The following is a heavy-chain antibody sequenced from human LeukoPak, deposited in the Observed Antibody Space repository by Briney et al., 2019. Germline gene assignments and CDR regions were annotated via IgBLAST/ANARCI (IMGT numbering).Heavy chain of an antibody. CDR1: GFTVSSNY. D-gene: IGHD3/OR15-3a*01. CDR2: IYSGGST. J-gene: IGHJ4*02. CDR3: ARDLVGLVNLEHYFDY. Sequence: PGGSLRLSCAASGFTVSSNYMSWVRQAPGKGLEWVSVIYSGGSTYYADSVKGRFTISRDNSKNTLYLQMNSLRAEDTAVYYCARDLVGLVNLEHYFDYWGQGTLVTVSS. V-gene: IGHV3-66*01.